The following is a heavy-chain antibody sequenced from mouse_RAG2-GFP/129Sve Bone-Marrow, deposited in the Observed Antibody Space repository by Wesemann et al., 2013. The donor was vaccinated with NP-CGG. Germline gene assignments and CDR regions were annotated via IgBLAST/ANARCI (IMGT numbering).Heavy chain of an antibody. CDR3: ARHYGNYRYWYFDV. Sequence: LELVAAINSNGGSTYYPDTVKGRFTISRDNAKNTLYLQMSSLKSEDTALYYCARHYGNYRYWYFDVWGAGDHGSPSPQ. V-gene: IGHV5-6-2*01. CDR2: INSNGGST. J-gene: IGHJ1*01. D-gene: IGHD2-1*01.